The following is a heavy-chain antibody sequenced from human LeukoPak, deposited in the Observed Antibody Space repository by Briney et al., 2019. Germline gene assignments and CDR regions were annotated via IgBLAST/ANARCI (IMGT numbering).Heavy chain of an antibody. V-gene: IGHV3-7*01. CDR2: IKQDGSEK. Sequence: PGGSLRLSCAASGFTFSSYAMHWVRQAPGKGLEWVANIKQDGSEKYYVDSVKGRFTISRDNAKNSLYLQMNSLRAEDTAVYYCARESPLGYCSGGSCQMTDYWGQGTLVTVSS. CDR3: ARESPLGYCSGGSCQMTDY. CDR1: GFTFSSYA. J-gene: IGHJ4*02. D-gene: IGHD2-15*01.